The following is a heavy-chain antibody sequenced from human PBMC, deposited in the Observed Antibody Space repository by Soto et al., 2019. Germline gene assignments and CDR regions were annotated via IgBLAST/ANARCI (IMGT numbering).Heavy chain of an antibody. CDR3: AKDLYRSGGSCYLDY. V-gene: IGHV3-23*01. D-gene: IGHD2-15*01. CDR1: GFTFSSYA. J-gene: IGHJ4*02. Sequence: EVQLLESGGGLVQPGGSLRLSCAASGFTFSSYAMRWVRQAPGKGLEWVSAISGSGGSTYYADSVKGRFTISRDNSKNTLYLQMNSLRAEDTAVYYCAKDLYRSGGSCYLDYWGQGTLVTVSS. CDR2: ISGSGGST.